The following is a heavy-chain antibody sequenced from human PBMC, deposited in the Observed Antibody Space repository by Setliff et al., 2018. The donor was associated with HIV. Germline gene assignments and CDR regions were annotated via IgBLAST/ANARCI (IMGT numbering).Heavy chain of an antibody. CDR2: ISPYNGHT. Sequence: ASVKVSCKASGYTFTSYGIGWVRQAPGQGLEWMGWISPYNGHTNYAQRLQGRVTMSTDTSTSTAYMELTSLRFDDTAVYYCARRGTIWHGVDYHYMDVWGKGTTVTVSS. V-gene: IGHV1-18*01. CDR1: GYTFTSYG. CDR3: ARRGTIWHGVDYHYMDV. J-gene: IGHJ6*03. D-gene: IGHD2-15*01.